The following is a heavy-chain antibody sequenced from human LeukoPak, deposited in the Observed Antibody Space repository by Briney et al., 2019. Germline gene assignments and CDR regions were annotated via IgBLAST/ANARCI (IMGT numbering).Heavy chain of an antibody. CDR3: ARDLANYDDYDFWSGYYERPSREAFDY. CDR1: GFTFSSYS. J-gene: IGHJ4*02. V-gene: IGHV3-21*01. Sequence: PGGSLRLSCAASGFTFSSYSMNWVRQAPGKGLEWVSSISSSSSYIYYADSVKGRFTISRDNAKNSLYLQMNSLRAEDTAVYYCARDLANYDDYDFWSGYYERPSREAFDYWGQGTLVTVSS. D-gene: IGHD3-3*01. CDR2: ISSSSSYI.